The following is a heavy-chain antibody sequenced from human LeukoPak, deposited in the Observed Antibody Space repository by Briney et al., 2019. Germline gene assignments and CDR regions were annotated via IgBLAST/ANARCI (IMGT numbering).Heavy chain of an antibody. D-gene: IGHD2-15*01. J-gene: IGHJ4*02. CDR2: IYPGDSDT. CDR1: GYTFTSYW. V-gene: IGHV5-51*01. Sequence: ASVKVSCKASGYTFTSYWIGWVRQMPGKGLEWMGIIYPGDSDTRYSPSFQGQVTISADKSISTAYLQWSSLKASDTAMYYCARLVSSGIFDYWGQGTLVTVSS. CDR3: ARLVSSGIFDY.